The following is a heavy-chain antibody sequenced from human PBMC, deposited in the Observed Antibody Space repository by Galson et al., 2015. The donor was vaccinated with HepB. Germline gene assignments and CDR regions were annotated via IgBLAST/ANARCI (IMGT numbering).Heavy chain of an antibody. CDR1: GGSISSGSYY. J-gene: IGHJ6*03. CDR2: IYTSGST. V-gene: IGHV4-61*02. Sequence: TLSLTCTVSGGSISSGSYYWSWIRQPAGKGLEWIGRIYTSGSTNYNPSLKSRVTMSVDTSKNQFSLKLSSVTAADTAVYYCARAQLLPSYYYYYMDVWGKGTTVTVSS. D-gene: IGHD2-2*01. CDR3: ARAQLLPSYYYYYMDV.